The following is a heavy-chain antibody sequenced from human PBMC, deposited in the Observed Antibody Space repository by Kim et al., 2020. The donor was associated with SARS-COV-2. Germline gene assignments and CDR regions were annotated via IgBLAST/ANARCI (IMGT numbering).Heavy chain of an antibody. CDR3: ARENRGSGSYYPGAFDI. V-gene: IGHV4-31*03. Sequence: SETLSLTCTVSGGSISSGGYYWSWIRQHPGKGLEWIGYIYYSGSTYYNPSLKSRVTISVDTSKNQFSLKLSSVTAADTAVYYCARENRGSGSYYPGAFDIWGQGTMVTVSS. D-gene: IGHD3-10*01. CDR2: IYYSGST. J-gene: IGHJ3*02. CDR1: GGSISSGGYY.